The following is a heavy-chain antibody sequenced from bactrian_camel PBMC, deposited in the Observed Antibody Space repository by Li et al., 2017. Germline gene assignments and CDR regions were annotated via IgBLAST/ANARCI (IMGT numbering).Heavy chain of an antibody. Sequence: HVQLVESGGGSVQAGGSLTLSCAASGFSYGTYHMSWVRQALGKGLEWVSSLYGDGTLTYYVDSVKGRFTISRDNANNMLYLQMDNLKPEDTAIYYCAATAGGKTANAGLLRLLTIGFWGQGTQVTVS. CDR1: GFSYGTYH. D-gene: IGHD5*01. J-gene: IGHJ6*01. CDR2: LYGDGTLT. V-gene: IGHV3-2*01. CDR3: AATAGGKTANAGLLRLLTIGF.